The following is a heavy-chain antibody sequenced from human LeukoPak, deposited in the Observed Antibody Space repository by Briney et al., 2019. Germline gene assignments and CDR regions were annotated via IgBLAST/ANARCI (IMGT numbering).Heavy chain of an antibody. CDR3: AKSISLGIVGAFDY. J-gene: IGHJ4*02. D-gene: IGHD1-26*01. CDR1: GFTFSSYA. CDR2: FSGSGGDT. Sequence: GGSLRLSCAASGFTFSSYAMSWVRQAPGKGLEWVSAFSGSGGDTYYADSVKGRFTISRDNSKNTLYLQMNSLRAEDTAVYYCAKSISLGIVGAFDYWGQGTLVTVSS. V-gene: IGHV3-23*01.